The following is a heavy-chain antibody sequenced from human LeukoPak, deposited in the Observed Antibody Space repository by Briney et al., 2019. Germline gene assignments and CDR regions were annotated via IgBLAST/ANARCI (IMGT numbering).Heavy chain of an antibody. D-gene: IGHD2-2*03. Sequence: ASVKVSCKASGYTFTSYGISWVRQAPGQGLEWMGWISAYNGNTNYAQKLQGRVTVTTDTSTSTAYMELRSLRSDDTAVYYCARDGGYCSSTSCGSLFDYWGQGTLVTVSS. CDR3: ARDGGYCSSTSCGSLFDY. V-gene: IGHV1-18*01. J-gene: IGHJ4*02. CDR1: GYTFTSYG. CDR2: ISAYNGNT.